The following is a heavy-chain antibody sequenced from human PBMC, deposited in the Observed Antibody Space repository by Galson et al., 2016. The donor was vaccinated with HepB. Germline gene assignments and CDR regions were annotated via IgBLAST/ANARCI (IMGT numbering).Heavy chain of an antibody. V-gene: IGHV5-51*01. CDR3: ARSLEGGWLHSSGY. Sequence: QSGAEVKKPGESLKISCKTSGYRFTSYWIAWVRQMPGKGPEWMGIIYPGDSDTKYSPSFEVQVTISVDNSITTAYLQWSSLNASDSAVYYCARSLEGGWLHSSGYWGQGTLVTVSS. D-gene: IGHD5-24*01. CDR1: GYRFTSYW. J-gene: IGHJ4*02. CDR2: IYPGDSDT.